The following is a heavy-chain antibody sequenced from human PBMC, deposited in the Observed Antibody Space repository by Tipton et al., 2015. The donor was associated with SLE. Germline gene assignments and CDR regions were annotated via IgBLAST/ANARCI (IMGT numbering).Heavy chain of an antibody. V-gene: IGHV4-34*01. J-gene: IGHJ4*02. D-gene: IGHD1-14*01. CDR2: SNHSGTT. CDR3: AYLTGGGPIDY. Sequence: TLSLTCAVYIGSLRGYYWSWIRQSPGKGLEWIGESNHSGTTNYNPSLRSRVTISVDTSKNQFSLKLSSVSAADTAVYFCAYLTGGGPIDYWGQGRLVTVSS. CDR1: IGSLRGYY.